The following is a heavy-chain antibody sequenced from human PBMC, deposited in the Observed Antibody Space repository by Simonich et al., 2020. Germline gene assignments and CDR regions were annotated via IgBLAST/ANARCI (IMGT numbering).Heavy chain of an antibody. Sequence: QVQLVESGGGVVQPGRSLRLSCAASGFTFSSYAMHWVRQAPGKGVGGGAVISYDGSNKYYADSVKGRFTISRDNSKNTLYLQMNSLRAEDTAVYYCAREGLLLDAFDIWGQGTMVTVSS. CDR1: GFTFSSYA. J-gene: IGHJ3*02. D-gene: IGHD2-15*01. V-gene: IGHV3-30*07. CDR3: AREGLLLDAFDI. CDR2: ISYDGSNK.